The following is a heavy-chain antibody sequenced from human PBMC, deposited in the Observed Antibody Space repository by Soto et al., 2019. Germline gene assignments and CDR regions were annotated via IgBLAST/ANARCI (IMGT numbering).Heavy chain of an antibody. J-gene: IGHJ6*02. CDR2: ISSSSSYI. V-gene: IGHV3-21*01. CDR3: ARDGLPPVYYYGMDV. CDR1: GFTFSSYS. Sequence: GGSLRLSCAASGFTFSSYSMNWVRQAPGKGLEWVSSISSSSSYIYYADSVKGRFTISRDNAKNSLYLQMNSLRAEDTAVYYCARDGLPPVYYYGMDVWGQGTTVTVS. D-gene: IGHD3-16*01.